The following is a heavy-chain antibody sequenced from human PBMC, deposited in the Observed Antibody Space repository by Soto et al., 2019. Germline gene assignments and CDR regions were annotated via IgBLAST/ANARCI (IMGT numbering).Heavy chain of an antibody. CDR3: AKDYFYDSGGYCGPFDH. J-gene: IGHJ4*02. Sequence: VQLVESGGGVVQPGRSLRLSCAASGFNFSLFGMHWVRQVPGKGLEWVAVKSFDGSNTHYADSVNGRFLISRDNFKEILYLQMNSLRPEDTAVYFCAKDYFYDSGGYCGPFDHWGQGTPVTVSS. V-gene: IGHV3-30*18. D-gene: IGHD3-22*01. CDR1: GFNFSLFG. CDR2: KSFDGSNT.